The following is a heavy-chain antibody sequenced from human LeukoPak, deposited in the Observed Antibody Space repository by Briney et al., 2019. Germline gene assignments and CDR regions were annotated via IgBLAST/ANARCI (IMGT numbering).Heavy chain of an antibody. V-gene: IGHV3-53*01. D-gene: IGHD5-24*01. CDR3: ARALLVRNGYNYSPNYFDY. Sequence: GSLRLSCAASGLTVNSNYMNWVRQAPGKGLQWVSVIYSGGTTYYADSVKGRFTISRDNSKNTLYLQMNSLRAEDTAVYYCARALLVRNGYNYSPNYFDYWGQGTLVTVSS. CDR2: IYSGGTT. J-gene: IGHJ4*02. CDR1: GLTVNSNY.